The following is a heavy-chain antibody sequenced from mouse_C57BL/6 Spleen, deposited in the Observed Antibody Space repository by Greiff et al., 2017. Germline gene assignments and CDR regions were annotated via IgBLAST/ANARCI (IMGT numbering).Heavy chain of an antibody. V-gene: IGHV1-55*01. CDR3: ARGGCYDYDAWFAY. J-gene: IGHJ3*01. Sequence: QVQLQQPGAELVKPGASVKMSCKASGYTFTSYWITWVKQRPGQGLEWIGDIYPGSGSTNYNEKFKSKATLTVDTSSSTAYMQLSSLTSEDSAVYYCARGGCYDYDAWFAYWGQGTLVTVSA. CDR1: GYTFTSYW. D-gene: IGHD2-4*01. CDR2: IYPGSGST.